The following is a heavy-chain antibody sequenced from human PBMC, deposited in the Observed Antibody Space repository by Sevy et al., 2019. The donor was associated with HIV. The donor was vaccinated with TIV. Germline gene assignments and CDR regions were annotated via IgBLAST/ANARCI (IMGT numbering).Heavy chain of an antibody. CDR1: GYSFTSYW. CDR2: IYPGDSDT. CDR3: ASQYYDFWSGYSHAEYFQH. J-gene: IGHJ1*01. Sequence: GESLKISCKGSGYSFTSYWIGWVRQMPGKGLEWMGIIYPGDSDTRYSPSFQGQVTISADKSISTAYLQWSSLKASDTAMYYCASQYYDFWSGYSHAEYFQHWGQGTLVTVSS. D-gene: IGHD3-3*01. V-gene: IGHV5-51*01.